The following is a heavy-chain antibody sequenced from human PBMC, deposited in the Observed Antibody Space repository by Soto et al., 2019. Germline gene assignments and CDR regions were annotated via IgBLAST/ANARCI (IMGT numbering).Heavy chain of an antibody. Sequence: QVQLQESGPGLVKPSETLSLTCTVSGGSVRSGSYYWSWIRQPPGKGLEWIGYIYYSGSTNYNPSLKSRVTISVDTSKNQFSLKLSSVTAADTAVYYCARDSGEYSRIHFDYWGQGTLVIVSS. CDR3: ARDSGEYSRIHFDY. CDR1: GGSVRSGSYY. CDR2: IYYSGST. D-gene: IGHD6-6*01. J-gene: IGHJ4*02. V-gene: IGHV4-61*01.